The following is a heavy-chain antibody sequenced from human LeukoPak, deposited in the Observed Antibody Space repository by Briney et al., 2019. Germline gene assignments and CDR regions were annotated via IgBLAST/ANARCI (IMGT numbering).Heavy chain of an antibody. Sequence: GGSLRLSCAASGFTFSSYWMSWVRQAPGKGLEWVANIKQDGSEKYYVDSVKGRFTISRDNAKNSLYLQMNSLRAEDTAVYYCARDGYYYGPGAEDYYYYMDVWGKGTTVTVSS. CDR1: GFTFSSYW. V-gene: IGHV3-7*01. CDR3: ARDGYYYGPGAEDYYYYMDV. J-gene: IGHJ6*03. CDR2: IKQDGSEK. D-gene: IGHD3-10*01.